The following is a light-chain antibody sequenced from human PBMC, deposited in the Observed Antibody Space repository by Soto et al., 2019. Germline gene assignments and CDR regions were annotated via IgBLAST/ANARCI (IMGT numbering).Light chain of an antibody. Sequence: SYELTQPPSVSVSPGQTASITCSGDKLGDKYACWYQQKAGQSPVLVIYEDSKRPSGIPERFSGSSSGNTATLTISGTQAMDEAYYYCQAWDSSHVVFGGGTKLTVL. V-gene: IGLV3-1*01. CDR3: QAWDSSHVV. J-gene: IGLJ2*01. CDR2: EDS. CDR1: KLGDKY.